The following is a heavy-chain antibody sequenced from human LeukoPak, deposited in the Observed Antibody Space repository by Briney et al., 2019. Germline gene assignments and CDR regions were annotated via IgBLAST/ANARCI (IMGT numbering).Heavy chain of an antibody. J-gene: IGHJ6*02. Sequence: WGSLRLSCTASGFTFSDYYMSWIRQAPGKGLEWISYISSSGSTIYYADSVKGRFTISRDNAKNSLYLQMNSLRAEDTAVYYCARVPLVVVQAGVYYYYYGMDVWGQGTTVTVSS. D-gene: IGHD2-2*01. CDR1: GFTFSDYY. V-gene: IGHV3-11*01. CDR3: ARVPLVVVQAGVYYYYYGMDV. CDR2: ISSSGSTI.